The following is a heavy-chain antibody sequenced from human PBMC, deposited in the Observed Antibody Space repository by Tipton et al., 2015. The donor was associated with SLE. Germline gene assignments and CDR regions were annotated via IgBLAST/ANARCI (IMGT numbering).Heavy chain of an antibody. Sequence: TLSLTRTVSGGSISSSSYYWGWIRQPPGKGLEWIGSIYYSGSTYYNPSLKSRVTISVDTSKNQFSLKLSSVTAADTAVYYCARQGDFWSGSALDWGQGTLVTVSS. CDR3: ARQGDFWSGSALD. CDR2: IYYSGST. CDR1: GGSISSSSYY. V-gene: IGHV4-39*07. D-gene: IGHD3-3*01. J-gene: IGHJ4*02.